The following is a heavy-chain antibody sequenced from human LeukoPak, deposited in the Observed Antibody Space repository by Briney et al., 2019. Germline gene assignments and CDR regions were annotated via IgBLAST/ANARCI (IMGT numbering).Heavy chain of an antibody. Sequence: GGSLRLSCAASGFTFSSYAMSWVRQAPGKGLEWVSAISGSGGSTYYADSVKGRFTISGDNSKNTLYLQMNSLRAEDTAVYYCAKDYPKIQLWSFGAFDIWGQGTMVTVSS. CDR3: AKDYPKIQLWSFGAFDI. V-gene: IGHV3-23*01. D-gene: IGHD5-18*01. J-gene: IGHJ3*02. CDR1: GFTFSSYA. CDR2: ISGSGGST.